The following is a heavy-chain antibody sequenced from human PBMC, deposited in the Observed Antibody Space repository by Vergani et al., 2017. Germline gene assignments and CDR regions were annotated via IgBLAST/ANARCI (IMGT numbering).Heavy chain of an antibody. CDR3: ARGDYGILTGYRY. CDR1: GYTFSNYY. J-gene: IGHJ4*02. Sequence: QVQVVQSGAEVKKSGASVKVSCKTSGYTFSNYYMHWVRQAPGQGLEWMGIINPSGGHTNYAQKFQGRVTMTRDTSTSTVYMALSSLRSEDTAIYYCARGDYGILTGYRYWGQGTLVTVPA. V-gene: IGHV1-46*03. D-gene: IGHD3-9*01. CDR2: INPSGGHT.